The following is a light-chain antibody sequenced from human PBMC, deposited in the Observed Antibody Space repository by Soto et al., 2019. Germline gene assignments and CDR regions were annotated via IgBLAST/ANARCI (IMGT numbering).Light chain of an antibody. J-gene: IGKJ5*01. CDR1: QGVGHS. CDR2: DSS. Sequence: EIVFTQSPATLSLSPGERATLSCRTSQGVGHSLAWYQQTPGQAPRLLIYDSSNRAAGIPARFSGSGSGTDFTLTISSLEPEDFAVYFCQHRSSRPITFGQGTRLDIK. CDR3: QHRSSRPIT. V-gene: IGKV3-11*01.